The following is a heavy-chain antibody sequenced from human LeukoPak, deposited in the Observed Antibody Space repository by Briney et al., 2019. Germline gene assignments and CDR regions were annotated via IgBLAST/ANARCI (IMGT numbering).Heavy chain of an antibody. J-gene: IGHJ6*04. D-gene: IGHD3-10*01. CDR1: GFTFSSYG. V-gene: IGHV3-30*18. CDR3: AKATPYYYGSGSYYTGAYYYYGMDV. CDR2: ISYDGSSK. Sequence: GRSLRLSRAASGFTFSSYGMHWVRQAPGKGLEWVAVISYDGSSKYYADSVKGRFTISRDNSKNTLYLQMNSLRAEDTAVYYCAKATPYYYGSGSYYTGAYYYYGMDVWGKGTTVTVSS.